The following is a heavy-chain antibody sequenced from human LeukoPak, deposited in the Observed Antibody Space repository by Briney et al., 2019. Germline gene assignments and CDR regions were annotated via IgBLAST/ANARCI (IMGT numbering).Heavy chain of an antibody. CDR3: ARKSYGRFDY. CDR1: GGSFSGYY. D-gene: IGHD1-26*01. CDR2: INHSGST. J-gene: IGHJ4*02. Sequence: SETLSLTCAVYGGSFSGYYWSWIRQPPGKGLEWIGEINHSGSTNYNPSLKSRVTISVDTSKNQFSLKLSSVTGADTAVYYCARKSYGRFDYWGQGTLVTVSS. V-gene: IGHV4-34*01.